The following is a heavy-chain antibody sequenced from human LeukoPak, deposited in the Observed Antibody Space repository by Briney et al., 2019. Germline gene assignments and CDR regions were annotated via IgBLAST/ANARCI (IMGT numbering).Heavy chain of an antibody. J-gene: IGHJ4*02. Sequence: GGSLRLSCAASGFTFSSYAMSWVRQAPGKGLEWVSSVSGSGGSTYYADAVKGRFTISRDNSKSTLFLQMNSLRAEDTAVYYCAKSSYYDSSGYYREYYFDYWGQGTLVTVSS. CDR3: AKSSYYDSSGYYREYYFDY. D-gene: IGHD3-22*01. CDR1: GFTFSSYA. CDR2: VSGSGGST. V-gene: IGHV3-23*01.